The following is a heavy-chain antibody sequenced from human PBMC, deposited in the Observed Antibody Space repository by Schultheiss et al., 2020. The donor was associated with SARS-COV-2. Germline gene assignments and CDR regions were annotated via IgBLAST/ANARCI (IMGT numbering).Heavy chain of an antibody. Sequence: GESLKISCAASGFTFSTYAMNWVRQAPGKGLEWVSVISTTGGATYYADSVKGRFTISRDNSKNTLYLQMNSLRAEDMAVYYCAKAGGGSRSYWGQGTLVTVSS. J-gene: IGHJ4*02. CDR2: ISTTGGAT. V-gene: IGHV3-23*01. CDR3: AKAGGGSRSY. D-gene: IGHD2-2*01. CDR1: GFTFSTYA.